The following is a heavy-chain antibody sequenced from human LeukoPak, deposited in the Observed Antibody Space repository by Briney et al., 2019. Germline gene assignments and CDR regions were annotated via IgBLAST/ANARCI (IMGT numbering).Heavy chain of an antibody. Sequence: SETLSLTCTVSGGSISSSNYFWGWIRQPPGKGLEWIGTIYYTGTTYYNSSLKSRVTISVDTSKNQFSLKLSSVTAADTAVYYCARPVAHQKYSSGWPDHAFDIWGQGTMVTVSS. D-gene: IGHD6-19*01. CDR1: GGSISSSNYF. CDR2: IYYTGTT. V-gene: IGHV4-39*01. CDR3: ARPVAHQKYSSGWPDHAFDI. J-gene: IGHJ3*02.